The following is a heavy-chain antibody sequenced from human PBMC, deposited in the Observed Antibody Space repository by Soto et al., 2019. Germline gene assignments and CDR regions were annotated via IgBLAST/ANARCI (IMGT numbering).Heavy chain of an antibody. V-gene: IGHV4-34*01. Sequence: SETLSLTCAVYGGSFSGYYWSWIRQPPGKGLEWIGEINHSGSTNYNPSLKSRVTISVDTSKNQFSLKLSSVTAADTAVYYCASLPVKGSGSSDYWGQGTLVTVSS. CDR1: GGSFSGYY. CDR3: ASLPVKGSGSSDY. J-gene: IGHJ4*02. D-gene: IGHD3-10*01. CDR2: INHSGST.